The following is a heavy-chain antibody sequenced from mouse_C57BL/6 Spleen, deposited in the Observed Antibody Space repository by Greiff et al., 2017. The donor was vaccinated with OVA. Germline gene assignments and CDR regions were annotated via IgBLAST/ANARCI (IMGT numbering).Heavy chain of an antibody. J-gene: IGHJ4*01. Sequence: QVQLQQSGAELVRPGASVTLSCKASGYTFTDYDMNWVKQRTVQGLEWIGAIDPETGGTAYNQKFKGKAKLTADKSSSTAYMVLRSLTSEDSAVYCCTYSHHYAMDYWGQGTSVTVSS. V-gene: IGHV1-15*01. CDR2: IDPETGGT. CDR1: GYTFTDYD. D-gene: IGHD2-12*01. CDR3: TYSHHYAMDY.